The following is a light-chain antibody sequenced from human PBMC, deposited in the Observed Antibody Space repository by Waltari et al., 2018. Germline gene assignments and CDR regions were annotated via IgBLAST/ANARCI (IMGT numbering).Light chain of an antibody. V-gene: IGLV2-8*01. J-gene: IGLJ2*01. CDR1: SSDIGAYKY. Sequence: QSALTQPPSASGYPGQTVIISCTGTSSDIGAYKYVPGYQQIPGRAPALIIYEVVRRPPGVPDRFSGSKSGNTASLTVSGLQTEDEGDYYCSSYAGSNKLIFGGVTKLTVL. CDR2: EVV. CDR3: SSYAGSNKLI.